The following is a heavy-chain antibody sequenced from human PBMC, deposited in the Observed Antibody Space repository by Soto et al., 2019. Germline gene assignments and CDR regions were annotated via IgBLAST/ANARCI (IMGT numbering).Heavy chain of an antibody. Sequence: SDTLSLSWGFSGYSISSGCFWGWIRQPPGKALEFIGNIYYSGSTYYNPSLKSRASLPVDTSNNQFSLKLSSVTVADTAVYYCVRVLSEDWFDPWGQGTLVTVSS. J-gene: IGHJ5*02. CDR1: GYSISSGCF. CDR2: IYYSGST. CDR3: VRVLSEDWFDP. V-gene: IGHV4-38-2*01.